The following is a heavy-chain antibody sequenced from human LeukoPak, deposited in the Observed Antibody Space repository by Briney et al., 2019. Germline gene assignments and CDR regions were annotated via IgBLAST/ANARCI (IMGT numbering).Heavy chain of an antibody. D-gene: IGHD6-19*01. V-gene: IGHV3-7*05. CDR3: AKGQGWLVDY. J-gene: IGHJ4*02. CDR1: EFTLGNYY. Sequence: QPGGSLRLSCAASEFTLGNYYMSWVRQAPGKGLEWVANIKQDGSEKFYVDSVKGRFTISRDNAKNSLFLQMNSLRAEDTAVYYCAKGQGWLVDYWGQGTLVTVSS. CDR2: IKQDGSEK.